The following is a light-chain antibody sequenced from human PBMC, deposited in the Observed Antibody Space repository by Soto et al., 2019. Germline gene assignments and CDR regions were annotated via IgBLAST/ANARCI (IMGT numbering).Light chain of an antibody. CDR2: AAS. V-gene: IGKV1-9*01. J-gene: IGKJ4*01. CDR1: QGLSSY. Sequence: IQLTQSLSSLSASVGDRVTITCRASQGLSSYLAWFQQKPGKAPKLLIYAASTLQTGVPSRFSGSESGTDFTLTISSLQPEDFATYYCQQVNNYPLTFGGGTKVEIK. CDR3: QQVNNYPLT.